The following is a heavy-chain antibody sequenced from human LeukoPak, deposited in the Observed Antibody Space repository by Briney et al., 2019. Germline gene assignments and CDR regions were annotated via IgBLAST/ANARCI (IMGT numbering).Heavy chain of an antibody. J-gene: IGHJ6*03. CDR2: IYKRGST. Sequence: SQTLSLTCTVSGGSISSSSYCWGWIRQPPGKGLEWIGNIYKRGSTYYNPSLKSRATISVDPSKNQFSLKLNSVTAADTAVYYCARRGSITSYMDVWGKGTTVTISS. D-gene: IGHD3-3*01. CDR3: ARRGSITSYMDV. V-gene: IGHV4-39*01. CDR1: GGSISSSSYC.